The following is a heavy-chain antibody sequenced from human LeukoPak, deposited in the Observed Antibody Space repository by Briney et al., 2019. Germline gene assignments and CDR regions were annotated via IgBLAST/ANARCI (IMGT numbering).Heavy chain of an antibody. J-gene: IGHJ4*02. V-gene: IGHV3-53*01. CDR3: ARRGDGGRSFDY. D-gene: IGHD4-23*01. Sequence: GGSLRLSCVASGFTFTSYWMSWVRQAPGKGLECVSVIYSGGNTYYADSVKGRFTISRDNSKNTLFLQMNSLRAEDTAVYYCARRGDGGRSFDYWGQGTLVTVSS. CDR2: IYSGGNT. CDR1: GFTFTSYW.